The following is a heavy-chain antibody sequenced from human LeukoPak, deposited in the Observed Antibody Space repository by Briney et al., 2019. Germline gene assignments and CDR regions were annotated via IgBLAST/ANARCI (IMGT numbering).Heavy chain of an antibody. CDR3: AGALCSGGSCYSFNY. V-gene: IGHV3-69-1*02. CDR2: IRTGGYI. D-gene: IGHD2-15*01. CDR1: GFTFSRYW. J-gene: IGHJ4*02. Sequence: GGSLRLSCAASGFTFSRYWMHWVRQAPGKGLEWLSSIRTGGYIHYAESTKGRFIISRDNARDSLYLQMNSLSAEDTAIYYCAGALCSGGSCYSFNYWGQGTLVTVSS.